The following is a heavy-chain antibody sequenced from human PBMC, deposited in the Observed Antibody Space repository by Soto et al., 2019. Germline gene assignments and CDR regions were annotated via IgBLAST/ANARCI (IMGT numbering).Heavy chain of an antibody. J-gene: IGHJ6*02. V-gene: IGHV5-51*01. CDR1: GYSFTSYW. CDR3: SRGWFGEYHPGYYRMDV. CDR2: IYPGDSDT. Sequence: PGQSLKISCKGSGYSFTSYWIGWVRQMPGKGLEWMGIIYPGDSDTRYSPSFQGQVTISADKSIITAYRQWSSLKASDTAMYYCSRGWFGEYHPGYYRMDVWGQGTTVTVSS. D-gene: IGHD3-10*01.